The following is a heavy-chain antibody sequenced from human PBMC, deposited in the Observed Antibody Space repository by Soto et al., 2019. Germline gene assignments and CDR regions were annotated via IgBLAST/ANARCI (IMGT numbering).Heavy chain of an antibody. CDR3: AREGGGWNYFDY. V-gene: IGHV3-11*06. CDR1: GFTFSDYY. D-gene: IGHD6-19*01. J-gene: IGHJ4*02. Sequence: QVQLVESGGGLVKPGGSLRLSCAASGFTFSDYYMSWIRQAPGKGLEWVSYISSSSSYTNYADSVKGRFTISRDNPKNALYLQMNRLRAEDTAVYYCAREGGGWNYFDYWGQGTLVTVSS. CDR2: ISSSSSYT.